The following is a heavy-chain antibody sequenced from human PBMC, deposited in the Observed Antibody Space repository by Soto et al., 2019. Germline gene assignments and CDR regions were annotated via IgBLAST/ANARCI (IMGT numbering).Heavy chain of an antibody. J-gene: IGHJ4*02. CDR3: ARQEGAAAGSDY. CDR2: IYYSGST. V-gene: IGHV4-39*01. CDR1: GGSISSSSYY. Sequence: QLQLQESGPGLVKPSETLSLTCTVSGGSISSSSYYCGWIRQPPGKGLEWIGSIYYSGSTYYTPSLKSRVTISVDTSKNQFSLKLSSVTAADTAVYYCARQEGAAAGSDYWGQGTLVTVSS. D-gene: IGHD6-13*01.